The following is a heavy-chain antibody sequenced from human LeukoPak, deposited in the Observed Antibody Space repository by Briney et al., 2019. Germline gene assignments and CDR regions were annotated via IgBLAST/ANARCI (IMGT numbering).Heavy chain of an antibody. CDR3: AMTLAGALDSFDS. V-gene: IGHV3-23*01. D-gene: IGHD1-1*01. CDR2: ISGSGGST. CDR1: GFTFSGYA. Sequence: GGSLRLSCAASGFTFSGYAMSWVRQAPGKGLEWVSTISGSGGSTYYADSVKGRFTISRDNSKNTLFLQMHSLRAEDTAMYYCAMTLAGALDSFDSWGQGTLVTVSS. J-gene: IGHJ4*02.